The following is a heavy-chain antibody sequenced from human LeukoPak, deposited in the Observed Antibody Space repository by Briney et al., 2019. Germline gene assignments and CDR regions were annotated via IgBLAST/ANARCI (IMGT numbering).Heavy chain of an antibody. CDR2: IKSKTDGGTT. CDR1: GFIFSNAW. J-gene: IGHJ1*01. D-gene: IGHD5-24*01. V-gene: IGHV3-15*07. Sequence: GGSLRLSCAASGFIFSNAWMNWVRQAPGKGLEWVGHIKSKTDGGTTDYAAPVKGRFTISRDDSKNTLYLQMNSLKTEDTAVYYCIRCGYNLAEYYQHWGQGTLVTVSS. CDR3: IRCGYNLAEYYQH.